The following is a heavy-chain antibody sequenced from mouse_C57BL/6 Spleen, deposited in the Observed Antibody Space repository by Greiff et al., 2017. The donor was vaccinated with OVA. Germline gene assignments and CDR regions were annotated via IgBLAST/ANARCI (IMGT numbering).Heavy chain of an antibody. CDR3: TSYYYGSVFDY. D-gene: IGHD1-1*01. V-gene: IGHV14-4*01. Sequence: DVQLQESGAELVRPGASVKLSCTASGFNIQDDDMHWVTPRPEQGLEGIGWIDLENGDYDYALKFQSKATRTADTASNTAYLQLSSLTSEDTAVYYCTSYYYGSVFDYWGQGTTLTVSS. CDR1: GFNIQDDD. CDR2: IDLENGDY. J-gene: IGHJ2*01.